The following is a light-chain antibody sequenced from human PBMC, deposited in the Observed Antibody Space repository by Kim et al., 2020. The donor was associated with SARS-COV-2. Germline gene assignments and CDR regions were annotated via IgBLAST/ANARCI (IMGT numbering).Light chain of an antibody. V-gene: IGKV3D-15*01. J-gene: IGKJ4*01. CDR2: RAS. CDR3: QQYENWLT. Sequence: SGSPGERVTLSCRASQSGSKNLAWYQQKPGQAPRLLIYRASTRATGIPVRFIGSGSGTAFTLTITSLQSDDSAVYYCQQYENWLTFGGGTKVDIK. CDR1: QSGSKN.